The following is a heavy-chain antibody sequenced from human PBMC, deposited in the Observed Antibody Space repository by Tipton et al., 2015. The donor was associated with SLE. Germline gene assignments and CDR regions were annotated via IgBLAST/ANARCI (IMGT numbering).Heavy chain of an antibody. D-gene: IGHD2-15*01. CDR1: GNTFSSDY. CDR3: ARRWDCSGGSCQGSFGY. CDR2: INPSGEST. J-gene: IGHJ4*02. Sequence: QSGAEVKKPGASVKISCEASGNTFSSDYINWVRQAPGQGLEWIGIINPSGESTNSARKLQDRVILTRDTATSTVYMELRSLRSEDTAVYYCARRWDCSGGSCQGSFGYWGQGTLVTVSS. V-gene: IGHV1-46*04.